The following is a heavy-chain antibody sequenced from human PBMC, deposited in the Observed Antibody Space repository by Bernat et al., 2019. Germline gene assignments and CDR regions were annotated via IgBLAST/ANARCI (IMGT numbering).Heavy chain of an antibody. Sequence: QVQLVQSGAEVKKPGASVKVSCKASGYTFTNYDISWVRQAPGQGLEWMGWISTYNGNTMSAQKFQARVTMTTDTSTSTAYMEVRSLRSDDTAVYYCVGWREDQPRYWDQGTLVSVSS. CDR3: VGWREDQPRY. D-gene: IGHD2-2*01. CDR2: ISTYNGNT. V-gene: IGHV1-18*04. J-gene: IGHJ4*02. CDR1: GYTFTNYD.